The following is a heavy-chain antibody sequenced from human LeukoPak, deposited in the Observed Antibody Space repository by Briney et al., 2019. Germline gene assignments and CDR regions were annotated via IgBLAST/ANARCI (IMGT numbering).Heavy chain of an antibody. V-gene: IGHV3-48*01. J-gene: IGHJ4*02. CDR3: ARDRPLSGYDFDC. CDR2: ITDTGSSI. D-gene: IGHD5-12*01. CDR1: GFPFNSYS. Sequence: PGGSLRLSCVASGFPFNSYSMNWVRQAPGKGLEWLPYITDTGSSIFYAESVKGRFTISRDNARNALYLQMNSLRADDTAIYYCARDRPLSGYDFDCWGQGTLVTVSS.